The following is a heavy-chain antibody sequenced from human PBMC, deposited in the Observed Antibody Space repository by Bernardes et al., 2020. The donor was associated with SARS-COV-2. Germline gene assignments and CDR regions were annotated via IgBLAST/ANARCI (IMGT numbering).Heavy chain of an antibody. CDR1: GGSFSGFY. Sequence: SEPLSLTCGVYGGSFSGFYWNWIRQPPGKGLEWIGEINDVGSTNYNPSVKSRVTISGDTSKNQFSLKLSSVTAADTAVYYCAREDRGSFDYWGQGTLVTVSS. V-gene: IGHV4-34*01. CDR2: INDVGST. CDR3: AREDRGSFDY. J-gene: IGHJ4*02. D-gene: IGHD3-10*01.